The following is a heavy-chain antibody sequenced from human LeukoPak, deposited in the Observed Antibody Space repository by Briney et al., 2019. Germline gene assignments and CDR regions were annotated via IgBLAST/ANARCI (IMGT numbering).Heavy chain of an antibody. CDR2: IYYSGST. V-gene: IGHV4-59*01. CDR3: ARVGYDFWSGYYSYFDY. Sequence: PSKTLSLTCTVSGRSISSYYWSWIRQPPGKGLEWIGYIYYSGSTNYNPSLKSRVTISVDTSKNQFSLKLSSVTAADTAVYYCARVGYDFWSGYYSYFDYWGQGTLVTVSS. CDR1: GRSISSYY. J-gene: IGHJ4*02. D-gene: IGHD3-3*01.